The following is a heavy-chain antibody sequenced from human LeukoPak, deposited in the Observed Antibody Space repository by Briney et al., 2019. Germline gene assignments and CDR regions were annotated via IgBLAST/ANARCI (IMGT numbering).Heavy chain of an antibody. CDR1: GGSFSGYY. V-gene: IGHV4-34*01. J-gene: IGHJ6*03. CDR3: ASLKVVDSLRRYYYYMDV. Sequence: SETLSLTCAVYGGSFSGYYWSWIRQPPGKGLEWIGEINHSGSTNYNPSLKSRVTISVDTSKNQFSLKLSSVTAADTAVYYCASLKVVDSLRRYYYYMDVWGKGTTVTVSS. CDR2: INHSGST. D-gene: IGHD3-22*01.